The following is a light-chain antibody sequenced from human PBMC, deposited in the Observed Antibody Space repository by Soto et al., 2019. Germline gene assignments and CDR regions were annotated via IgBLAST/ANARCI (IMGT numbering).Light chain of an antibody. J-gene: IGKJ1*01. CDR3: QQYDTWPPAWT. Sequence: EIVMTQSPATLSVSPGDTATLSCRASQSVSSSLAWYQQKPGQAPRLLIYGASTRATDIPARFSGSGSGTEFTLTISSLQSEDVALYYCQQYDTWPPAWTFGQGTKEDIK. CDR1: QSVSSS. V-gene: IGKV3-15*01. CDR2: GAS.